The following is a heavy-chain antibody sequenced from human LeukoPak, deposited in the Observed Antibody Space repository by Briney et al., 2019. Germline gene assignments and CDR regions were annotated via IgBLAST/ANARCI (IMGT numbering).Heavy chain of an antibody. D-gene: IGHD3-9*01. J-gene: IGHJ4*02. CDR2: ISWNSGSI. CDR3: AKGLAGGDILTGFDY. V-gene: IGHV3-9*01. CDR1: GFTFDDYA. Sequence: GRSLRLSCAASGFTFDDYAMHWVRQAPGKGLEWVSGISWNSGSIGYADSVKGRFTISRDNAKNSLCLQMNSLRAEDTALYYCAKGLAGGDILTGFDYWGQGTLVTVSS.